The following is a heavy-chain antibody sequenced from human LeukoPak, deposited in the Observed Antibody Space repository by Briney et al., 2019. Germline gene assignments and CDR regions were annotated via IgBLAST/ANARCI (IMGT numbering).Heavy chain of an antibody. Sequence: SETLSLTCAVYGGSFSSYYWSWIRQPPGKGLEWIGYIYYSGSTNYNPSLKSRVTISVDTSKNQFSLKLSSVTAADTAVYYCARSREVSMGFWSGYYTVGGYYYGMDVWGQGTTVTVSS. CDR1: GGSFSSYY. CDR2: IYYSGST. V-gene: IGHV4-59*08. J-gene: IGHJ6*02. D-gene: IGHD3-3*01. CDR3: ARSREVSMGFWSGYYTVGGYYYGMDV.